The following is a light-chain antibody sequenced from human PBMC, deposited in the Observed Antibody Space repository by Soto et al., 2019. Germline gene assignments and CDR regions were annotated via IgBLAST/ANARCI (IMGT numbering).Light chain of an antibody. CDR1: SGHSTYA. V-gene: IGLV4-69*01. CDR2: LHSDGSH. Sequence: QYVLTQSPSASASLGASVNLTCTLSSGHSTYAIAWHQQQPEKGPRFLMKLHSDGSHIKGDGIPHRFSGSSSGAERYLTISSLQSEDEADYYCQTWDTGIVVFGGGTKLTVL. J-gene: IGLJ2*01. CDR3: QTWDTGIVV.